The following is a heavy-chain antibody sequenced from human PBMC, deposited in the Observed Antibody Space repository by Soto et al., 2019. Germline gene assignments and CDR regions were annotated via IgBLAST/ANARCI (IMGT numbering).Heavy chain of an antibody. Sequence: ASVKVSCKASGYSFTSYAMHWVRQAPGQRLEWMGWINGGNGDTKYSQKFQGRVTITRDTSASTAYMELSSLRSEDTAVYYCAREVTGTTLGYWGQGTLVTVSS. CDR2: INGGNGDT. CDR3: AREVTGTTLGY. D-gene: IGHD1-7*01. J-gene: IGHJ4*02. V-gene: IGHV1-3*01. CDR1: GYSFTSYA.